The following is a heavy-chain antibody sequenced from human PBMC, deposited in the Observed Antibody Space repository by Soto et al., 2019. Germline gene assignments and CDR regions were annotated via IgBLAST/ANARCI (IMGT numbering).Heavy chain of an antibody. CDR3: ARAGPSSSWSLYYYYGMDV. D-gene: IGHD6-13*01. J-gene: IGHJ6*02. CDR1: GYTFTGYY. CDR2: INPNSGGT. Sequence: GASVKVSCKASGYTFTGYYMHWVRQAPGQGLEWMGWINPNSGGTNYAQKFQGWVTMTRDTSISTAYMELSRLRSDDTAVYYCARAGPSSSWSLYYYYGMDVWGQGTTVTVSS. V-gene: IGHV1-2*04.